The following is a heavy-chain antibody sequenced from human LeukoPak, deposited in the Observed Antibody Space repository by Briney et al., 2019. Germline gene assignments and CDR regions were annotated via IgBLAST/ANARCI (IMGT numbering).Heavy chain of an antibody. V-gene: IGHV1-69*04. D-gene: IGHD6-13*01. CDR1: GGTFSSYA. CDR3: ARGGGITGYSSSWYDY. Sequence: SVKVSCKASGGTFSSYAISWVRQAPGQGLEWMGRIIPILGIANYAQKFQGRVTITADKSTSTAYMELSSLRSEDTAVYYCARGGGITGYSSSWYDYWGQGTLVTVSS. J-gene: IGHJ4*02. CDR2: IIPILGIA.